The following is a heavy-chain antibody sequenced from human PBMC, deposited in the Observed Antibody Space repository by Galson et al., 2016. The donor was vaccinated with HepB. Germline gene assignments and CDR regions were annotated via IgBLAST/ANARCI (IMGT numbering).Heavy chain of an antibody. V-gene: IGHV3-74*01. CDR2: IEPDGNSP. J-gene: IGHJ2*01. D-gene: IGHD3-10*01. CDR1: GFTFRNHQ. Sequence: LRLSCAVSGFTFRNHQMHWLRQVPGKGLVWVSRIEPDGNSPIYADSVKGRFTISRDNAKNTLYLQMNSLRAEDTAVYYCARASLHMVRGVSRWYFDLWGRGTLVTVSS. CDR3: ARASLHMVRGVSRWYFDL.